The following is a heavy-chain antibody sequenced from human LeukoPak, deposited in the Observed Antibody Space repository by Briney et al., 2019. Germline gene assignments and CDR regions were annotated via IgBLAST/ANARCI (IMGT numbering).Heavy chain of an antibody. Sequence: PGGSLRLSCAASEFTFRSYSMNWVRQAPGKGLEWVSSISSTSRYIYYADSVKGRFSIFGDNAKNSLYLQMNSLGADDTAVYYCAKGEIAAADYWGQGTLVTVSS. J-gene: IGHJ4*02. V-gene: IGHV3-21*01. D-gene: IGHD6-13*01. CDR3: AKGEIAAADY. CDR2: ISSTSRYI. CDR1: EFTFRSYS.